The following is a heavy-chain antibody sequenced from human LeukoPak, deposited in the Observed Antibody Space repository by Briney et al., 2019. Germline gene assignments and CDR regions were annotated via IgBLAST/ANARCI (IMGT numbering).Heavy chain of an antibody. CDR1: GYTFTSYG. CDR2: ISAYNGNT. V-gene: IGHV1-18*04. D-gene: IGHD2-15*01. J-gene: IGHJ6*04. CDR3: ARAQGYCSGGSCYSYYYYGMDV. Sequence: HWGSVTVSCKASGYTFTSYGISWVRQAPGQGLEWMGWISAYNGNTNYAQKLQGRVTMTTDTSTSTAYMELRSLRSDDTAVYYCARAQGYCSGGSCYSYYYYGMDVWGKGTTVTVSS.